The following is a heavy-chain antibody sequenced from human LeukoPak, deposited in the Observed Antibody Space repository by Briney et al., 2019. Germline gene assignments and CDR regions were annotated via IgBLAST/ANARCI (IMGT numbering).Heavy chain of an antibody. D-gene: IGHD1-14*01. Sequence: PGGSLRLSCAASGFTFSSYSMNWVRQAPGKGLEWVSYISSSSSTIYYADSVKGRFTISRDNAKNSLYLQMNSLKAEDTAVYYCAMYTGRVDYWGQGTLVTVSS. CDR3: AMYTGRVDY. V-gene: IGHV3-48*01. J-gene: IGHJ4*02. CDR1: GFTFSSYS. CDR2: ISSSSSTI.